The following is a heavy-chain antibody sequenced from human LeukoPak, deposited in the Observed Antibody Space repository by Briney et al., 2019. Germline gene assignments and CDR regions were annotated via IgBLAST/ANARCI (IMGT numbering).Heavy chain of an antibody. CDR1: GGSFSGYY. CDR2: INHSGST. J-gene: IGHJ4*02. V-gene: IGHV4-34*01. CDR3: ARGRDSYYYGSGSYYPPQLDY. Sequence: ASETLSLTCAVYGGSFSGYYWSWIRQPPGKGLEWIGEINHSGSTNYNPSLKSRVTISVDTSKNQFSLKLSSVTAADTAVYYCARGRDSYYYGSGSYYPPQLDYWGQGTLVTVSS. D-gene: IGHD3-10*01.